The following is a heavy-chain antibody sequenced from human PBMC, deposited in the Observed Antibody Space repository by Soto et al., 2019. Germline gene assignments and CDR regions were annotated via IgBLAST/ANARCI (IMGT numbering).Heavy chain of an antibody. CDR2: ISGSGSGT. D-gene: IGHD6-19*01. Sequence: EVQLLESGGGLVPPGVSLRLSCAASGFNFCSYAMTWVRQAPGKGLEWVSVISGSGSGTYYADSVKGRFTMSRDNSKNALSLQMNSLTPEDTGVYYCAKDPYSSGWYGRLNYFDYWGQGTLVTVSS. CDR3: AKDPYSSGWYGRLNYFDY. V-gene: IGHV3-23*01. CDR1: GFNFCSYA. J-gene: IGHJ4*02.